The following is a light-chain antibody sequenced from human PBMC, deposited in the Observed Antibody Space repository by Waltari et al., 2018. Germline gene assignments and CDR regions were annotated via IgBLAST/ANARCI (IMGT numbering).Light chain of an antibody. Sequence: SYELTQPPSVSVSPGQTASITCSGDQLGHKYSSWYQQMPGQSPVVVIYQDTKRPAGIPERFSGSNSGNTATLTISGTQAMDEADYYCQAWDTNTGVVFGGGTKLTVL. J-gene: IGLJ2*01. V-gene: IGLV3-1*01. CDR2: QDT. CDR3: QAWDTNTGVV. CDR1: QLGHKY.